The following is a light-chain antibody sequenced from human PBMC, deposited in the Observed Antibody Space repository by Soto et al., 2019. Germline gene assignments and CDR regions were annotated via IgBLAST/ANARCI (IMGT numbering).Light chain of an antibody. CDR1: QSVSTS. Sequence: EIVMTQSPATLSVSPGERATLSCRASQSVSTSLAWYQQKPGQAPRLLIYGSSTSATGIPARFSGSGSGTESTLTISSLKSEDFAVYYCQQYNTWPPITFGQGTRLEMK. CDR3: QQYNTWPPIT. CDR2: GSS. V-gene: IGKV3-15*01. J-gene: IGKJ5*01.